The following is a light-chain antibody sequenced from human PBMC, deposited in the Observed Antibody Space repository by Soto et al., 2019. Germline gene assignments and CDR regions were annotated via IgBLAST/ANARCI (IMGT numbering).Light chain of an antibody. CDR3: RHQSFN. Sequence: DIQMTQSPSTLSASVGDRVTITCRASQSISGWLAWYQQKPGKAPKLLIYDASTLEGGVPSRFSGSGSGTEFTLTISSLQPDDFATYYCRHQSFNFGPGTKVDIK. J-gene: IGKJ3*01. CDR1: QSISGW. V-gene: IGKV1-5*01. CDR2: DAS.